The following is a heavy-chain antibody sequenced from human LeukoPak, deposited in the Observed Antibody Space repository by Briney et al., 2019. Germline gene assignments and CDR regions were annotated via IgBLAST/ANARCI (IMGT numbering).Heavy chain of an antibody. J-gene: IGHJ4*02. CDR1: GGSISSYY. Sequence: SETLSLTCTVSGGSISSYYWSWIRQPPGKGLEWIGEINHSGSTNYNPSLKSRVTISVDTSKNQFSLKLSSVTAADTAVYYCARVGGRAKAVFDYWGQGTLVTVSS. CDR3: ARVGGRAKAVFDY. CDR2: INHSGST. V-gene: IGHV4-34*01. D-gene: IGHD1-26*01.